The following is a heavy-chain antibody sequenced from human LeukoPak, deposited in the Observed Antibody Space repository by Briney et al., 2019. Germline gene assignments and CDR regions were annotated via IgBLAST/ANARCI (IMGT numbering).Heavy chain of an antibody. CDR1: GFTFSSYG. J-gene: IGHJ5*02. V-gene: IGHV3-30*18. D-gene: IGHD3-22*01. Sequence: GGSLRLSCAASGFTFSSYGMHWVRQAPGKGLEWVAVISYDGSNKYYADSVKGRFTISRDNSKNTLYLQMNSLRAEDTAVYYCAKGGSGYFLDLWGQGTLVTVSS. CDR2: ISYDGSNK. CDR3: AKGGSGYFLDL.